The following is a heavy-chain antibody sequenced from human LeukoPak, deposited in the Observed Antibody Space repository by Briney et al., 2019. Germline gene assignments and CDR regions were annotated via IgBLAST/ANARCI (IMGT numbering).Heavy chain of an antibody. CDR2: TNPSGGST. CDR3: ARDGGRITIFGVVMKRRNWFDP. Sequence: GASVKVSCKASGYTFTSYYMHWVRQAPGQGLEWMGITNPSGGSTSYAQKFQGRVTMTRDMSTSTVYMELSSLRSEDTAVYYCARDGGRITIFGVVMKRRNWFDPWGQGTLVTVSS. J-gene: IGHJ5*02. V-gene: IGHV1-46*01. D-gene: IGHD3-3*01. CDR1: GYTFTSYY.